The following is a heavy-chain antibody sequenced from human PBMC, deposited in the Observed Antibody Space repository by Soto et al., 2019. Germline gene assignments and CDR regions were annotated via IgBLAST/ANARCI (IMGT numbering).Heavy chain of an antibody. D-gene: IGHD3-22*01. CDR1: GGTFSSFA. J-gene: IGHJ6*02. CDR3: ARGGYYDSSGSRNYFYYGMNV. Sequence: ASVKVSCKASGGTFSSFAISWVRQAPGQGLEWMGGIIPIFGTANYAQKFQGRVSMTTDTSTKTAYMEVRSLRSDDTAVYYCARGGYYDSSGSRNYFYYGMNVWGQGTTVTVSS. V-gene: IGHV1-69*05. CDR2: IIPIFGTA.